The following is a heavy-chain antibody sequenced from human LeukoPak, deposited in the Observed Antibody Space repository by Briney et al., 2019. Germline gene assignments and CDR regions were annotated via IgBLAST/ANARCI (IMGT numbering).Heavy chain of an antibody. CDR3: ARGAYDSSGHYYYFDY. D-gene: IGHD3-22*01. V-gene: IGHV4-59*01. CDR2: IYYSGTT. Sequence: SETLSLTCTVSGGSIRTNSWIWIRQPPGKGLGWIGYIYYSGTTNYNPSLKSRVTISVDTSKNQFSLKLSSVTAADTAIYYCARGAYDSSGHYYYFDYWGQGTLVTVSS. J-gene: IGHJ4*02. CDR1: GGSIRTNS.